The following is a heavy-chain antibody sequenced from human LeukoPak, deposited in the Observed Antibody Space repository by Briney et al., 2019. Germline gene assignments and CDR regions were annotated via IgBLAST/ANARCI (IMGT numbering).Heavy chain of an antibody. V-gene: IGHV4-38-2*02. J-gene: IGHJ6*04. CDR3: ARDGGYYGSGSYYYYYGMDV. Sequence: SETLSLTCAVSGYSISSGYYWGWIRQPPGKGLEWIGSIHHSGSTYYNPSLKSRVTISVDTSKNQFSLKLSSVTAADTAVYYCARDGGYYGSGSYYYYYGMDVWGKGTTVTVSS. CDR2: IHHSGST. D-gene: IGHD3-10*01. CDR1: GYSISSGYY.